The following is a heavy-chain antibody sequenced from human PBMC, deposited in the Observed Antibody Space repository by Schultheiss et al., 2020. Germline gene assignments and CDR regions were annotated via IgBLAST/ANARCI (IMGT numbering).Heavy chain of an antibody. Sequence: GGSLRLSFAASGFTFNSYWMHWVRQAPGKGLVWVSRINSDGSNTNYADSVKGRFTISRDNAKNTLYLQMNSLRAEDTAVYYCARGGFNWFDPWGQGTLVTVSS. CDR2: INSDGSNT. V-gene: IGHV3-74*01. J-gene: IGHJ5*02. CDR3: ARGGFNWFDP. D-gene: IGHD3-10*01. CDR1: GFTFNSYW.